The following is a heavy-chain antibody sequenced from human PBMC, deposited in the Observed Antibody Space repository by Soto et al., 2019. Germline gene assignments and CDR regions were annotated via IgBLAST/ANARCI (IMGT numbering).Heavy chain of an antibody. J-gene: IGHJ3*02. D-gene: IGHD3-22*01. CDR3: ARDLSENYYDPGPDAFDI. CDR2: INPNSGGT. Sequence: ASVKVSCKASGYTFTGYYMHWVRQAPGQGLEWMGWINPNSGGTNYAQKFQGWVTMTRDTSISTAYMELNSLRAEDTAVYYCARDLSENYYDPGPDAFDIWGQGTMVTVS. CDR1: GYTFTGYY. V-gene: IGHV1-2*04.